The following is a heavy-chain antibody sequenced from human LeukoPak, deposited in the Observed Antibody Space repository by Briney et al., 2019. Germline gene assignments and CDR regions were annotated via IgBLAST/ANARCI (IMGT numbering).Heavy chain of an antibody. J-gene: IGHJ4*02. CDR1: GFTFSDSY. Sequence: AGGSLRLYCAASGFTFSDSYVTWIRQAPGKGLEWVAFIDKSGGTIYSADSVKGRFTISRDNAKSSLYLEMNSLRAEDTAVYYCGRGHWGLDYWGQGTLVTVSS. D-gene: IGHD7-27*01. CDR3: GRGHWGLDY. CDR2: IDKSGGTI. V-gene: IGHV3-11*04.